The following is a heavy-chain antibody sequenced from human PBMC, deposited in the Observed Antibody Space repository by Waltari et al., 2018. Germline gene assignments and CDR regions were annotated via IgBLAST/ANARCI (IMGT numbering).Heavy chain of an antibody. CDR2: ISDGGGII. D-gene: IGHD7-27*01. V-gene: IGHV3-23*01. Sequence: EVQLLEAGGGLVHPGGSLRLSCAASGFTFNTYVMNGVRQAPGKGLEWVSSISDGGGIINYADSVKGRFTISRDNSKNTLYLQMNSLRAEDTAVYYCARGSGVDYWGQGTLVTISS. CDR1: GFTFNTYV. CDR3: ARGSGVDY. J-gene: IGHJ4*02.